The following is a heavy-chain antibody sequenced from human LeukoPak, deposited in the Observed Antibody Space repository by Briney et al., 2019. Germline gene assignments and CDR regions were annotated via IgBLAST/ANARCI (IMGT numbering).Heavy chain of an antibody. Sequence: GGSLRLSCAASGFSFSTYFMLWFRQGPGKGPVSVSRISNDGTNTWYADAVRGRFTVSRDNAKNTLYLKMNSLTVEDPAVYYCVRDSTSGVDYWGPGTLVTVSS. CDR3: VRDSTSGVDY. D-gene: IGHD3-10*01. J-gene: IGHJ4*02. V-gene: IGHV3-74*01. CDR1: GFSFSTYF. CDR2: ISNDGTNT.